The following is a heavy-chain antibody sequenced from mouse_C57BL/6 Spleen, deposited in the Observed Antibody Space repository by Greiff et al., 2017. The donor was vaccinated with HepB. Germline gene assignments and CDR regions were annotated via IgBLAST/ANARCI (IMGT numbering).Heavy chain of an antibody. CDR3: ARHEDGGGSGYEGFAY. Sequence: QVQLKESGAELVKPGASVKLSCKASGYTFTEYTIHWVKQRSGQGLEWIGWFYPGSGSIKYNEKFKDKATLTADKSSSTVYMELSRLTSEDSAVYFCARHEDGGGSGYEGFAYWGQGTLVTVSA. CDR2: FYPGSGSI. V-gene: IGHV1-62-2*01. D-gene: IGHD3-2*02. CDR1: GYTFTEYT. J-gene: IGHJ3*01.